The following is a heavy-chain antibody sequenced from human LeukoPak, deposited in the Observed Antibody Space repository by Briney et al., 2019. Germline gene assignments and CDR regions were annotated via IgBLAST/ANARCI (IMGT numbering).Heavy chain of an antibody. Sequence: NSSETLSLTCTVSGGSISSSSYYWGWIRQPPGKGLEWIGSIYYSGSTYYNPSLKSRVTISVDTSKNQFSLKLSSVTAADTAVYYCARLGGNSGLDYWGQGTLVTVSS. CDR2: IYYSGST. CDR1: GGSISSSSYY. D-gene: IGHD4-23*01. CDR3: ARLGGNSGLDY. V-gene: IGHV4-39*01. J-gene: IGHJ4*02.